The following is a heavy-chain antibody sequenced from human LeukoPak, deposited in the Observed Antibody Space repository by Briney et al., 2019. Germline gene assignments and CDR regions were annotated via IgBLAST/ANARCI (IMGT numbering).Heavy chain of an antibody. Sequence: PGGSLRLSCAASGFTFSSYATHWVRQAPGKGLEYVSAISSNGGSTYYANSVKGRFTISRDNSKNTLYLQMGSLRAEDMAVYYCARSESLYFDYWGQGTLVTVSS. CDR1: GFTFSSYA. V-gene: IGHV3-64*01. J-gene: IGHJ4*02. CDR3: ARSESLYFDY. CDR2: ISSNGGST.